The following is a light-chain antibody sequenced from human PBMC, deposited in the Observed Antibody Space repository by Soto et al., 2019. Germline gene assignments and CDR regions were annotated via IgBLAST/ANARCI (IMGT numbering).Light chain of an antibody. CDR2: WAS. V-gene: IGKV4-1*01. Sequence: DIVMTQSPDSLAVSLGERATINCKSSQIVLYSSNNKNYLAWYQQKPGQPPKLLIYWASTRESGVPDRFSGSGSGTDFTLTISSLQAEDVAVYYCQQYYSTPITFGQGTRLENK. J-gene: IGKJ5*01. CDR1: QIVLYSSNNKNY. CDR3: QQYYSTPIT.